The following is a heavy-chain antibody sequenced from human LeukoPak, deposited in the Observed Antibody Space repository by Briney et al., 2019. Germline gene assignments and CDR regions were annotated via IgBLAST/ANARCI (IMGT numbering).Heavy chain of an antibody. CDR1: GYTFTSYD. J-gene: IGHJ3*02. Sequence: ASVKVSCKASGYTFTSYDINWVRQATGQGLEWMGWISAYNGNTNYAQKLQGRVTMTTDTSTTTAYMELRSLRSDDTAVYYCARPSSTWTTDAFDIWGQGTMVTVSS. CDR3: ARPSSTWTTDAFDI. V-gene: IGHV1-18*01. CDR2: ISAYNGNT. D-gene: IGHD6-13*01.